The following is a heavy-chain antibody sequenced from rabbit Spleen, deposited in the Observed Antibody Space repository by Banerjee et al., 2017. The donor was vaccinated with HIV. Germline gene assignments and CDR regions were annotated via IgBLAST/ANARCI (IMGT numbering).Heavy chain of an antibody. J-gene: IGHJ4*01. D-gene: IGHD2-1*01. CDR2: IYGEVIAST. V-gene: IGHV1S45*01. Sequence: QQQLEESGGGLVKPGGTLTLTCTASGFSFSTDYYVCWVRQAPGKGLESIACIYGEVIASTYYATWAKGRFTISKTSSTTVTLQLTSLTAADTATYFCARGSATMTMMITGFYLNLWGPGTLVTVS. CDR1: GFSFSTDYY. CDR3: ARGSATMTMMITGFYLNL.